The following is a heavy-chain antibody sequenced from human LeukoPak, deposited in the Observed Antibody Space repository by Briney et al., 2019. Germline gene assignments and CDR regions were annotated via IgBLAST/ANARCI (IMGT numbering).Heavy chain of an antibody. D-gene: IGHD6-6*01. Sequence: SETLSLTCTVSGASISSTSHYWGWIRQPPGKGLEWIANIYYSGSTYYNPSLKSRVTISLDTSKNQFSLNMSSVTAADTAVYYCARDGSSAFDNWGQGTLVTVSS. J-gene: IGHJ4*02. CDR1: GASISSTSHY. V-gene: IGHV4-39*07. CDR3: ARDGSSAFDN. CDR2: IYYSGST.